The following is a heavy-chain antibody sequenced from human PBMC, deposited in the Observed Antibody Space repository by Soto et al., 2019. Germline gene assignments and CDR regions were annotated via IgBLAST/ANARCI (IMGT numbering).Heavy chain of an antibody. CDR1: GFSLTSSPMG. CDR3: AHRRGGVDWNDGDFDY. D-gene: IGHD1-1*01. J-gene: IGHJ4*02. Sequence: QITLKESGPTQVKPTETLTLTCSFSGFSLTSSPMGVGWIRQAPGKALESLGIIYWDDDKRYSPSLRRRLAMNKDTPQRQVFFKMANVDVKDNATFYWAHRRGGVDWNDGDFDYWGQGIQVTVSS. CDR2: IYWDDDK. V-gene: IGHV2-5*02.